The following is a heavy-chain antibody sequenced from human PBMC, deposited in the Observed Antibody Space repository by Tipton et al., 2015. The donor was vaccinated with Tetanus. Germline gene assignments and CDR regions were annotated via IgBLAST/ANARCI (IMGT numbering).Heavy chain of an antibody. J-gene: IGHJ6*04. CDR1: GFTFSNYA. V-gene: IGHV3-23*01. D-gene: IGHD1-14*01. Sequence: SLRLSCAASGFTFSNYAMNWVRQAPGNGLEWVAAISGSRLTPYYADSVKGRFTISRDNSKNTVSLQLNSLRADDTAIYYCAKEALGVLNLWGKGTTVIVSS. CDR2: ISGSRLTP. CDR3: AKEALGVLNL.